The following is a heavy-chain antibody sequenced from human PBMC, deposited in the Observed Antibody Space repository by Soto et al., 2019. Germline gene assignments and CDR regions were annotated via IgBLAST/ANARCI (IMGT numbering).Heavy chain of an antibody. CDR1: GFTFSSYA. CDR3: AKVMVKNWFDP. J-gene: IGHJ5*02. D-gene: IGHD5-18*01. Sequence: LRLSCAASGFTFSSYAMSWVRQAPGKGLEWVSAISGSGGSTYYADSVKGRFTISRDNSKNTLYLQMSNLRAEDTAVYYCAKVMVKNWFDPWGQGTLVTVSS. CDR2: ISGSGGST. V-gene: IGHV3-23*01.